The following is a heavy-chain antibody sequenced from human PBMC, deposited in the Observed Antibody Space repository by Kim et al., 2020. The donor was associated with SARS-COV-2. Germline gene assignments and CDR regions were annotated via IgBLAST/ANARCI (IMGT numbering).Heavy chain of an antibody. CDR2: T. J-gene: IGHJ5*02. V-gene: IGHV1-18*01. Sequence: TNYAQKFQGRVTLTTDTSTSTAYMELRSMRSDDTAVYYCARENIGVAVTWGQGTLVTVSS. D-gene: IGHD3-3*01. CDR3: ARENIGVAVT.